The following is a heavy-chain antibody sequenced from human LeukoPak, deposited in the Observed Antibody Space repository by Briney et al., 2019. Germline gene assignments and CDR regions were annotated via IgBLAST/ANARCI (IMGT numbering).Heavy chain of an antibody. D-gene: IGHD2-15*01. V-gene: IGHV3-73*01. CDR2: IDKKDNLYAT. J-gene: IGHJ5*02. CDR3: TRDRGTYNWFDH. CDR1: GFSFRGST. Sequence: GVSLRLSCAASGFSFRGSTVHWVRQSSGKGREGGGHIDKKDNLYATAYAESVKGSFTISSDDSKDTAFLHMDSLKTEDTALYYCTRDRGTYNWFDHWGQGTLVTVSS.